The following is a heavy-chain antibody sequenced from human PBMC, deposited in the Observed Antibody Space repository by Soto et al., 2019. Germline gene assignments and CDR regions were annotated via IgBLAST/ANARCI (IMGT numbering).Heavy chain of an antibody. J-gene: IGHJ4*02. CDR1: GFTFDDYG. CDR2: IIWNGGST. D-gene: IGHD3-10*01. V-gene: IGHV3-20*04. CDR3: ARDLRRFGELYLDY. Sequence: EVQLVESGGGGLRPGGSLSPPCAAFGFTFDDYGMSWSGQAQGKGLEWVSGIIWNGGSTGYAGPVKGRFTISRDNAKNSLYLQMNSLRAEDTALYYCARDLRRFGELYLDYWGQGTLVTVSS.